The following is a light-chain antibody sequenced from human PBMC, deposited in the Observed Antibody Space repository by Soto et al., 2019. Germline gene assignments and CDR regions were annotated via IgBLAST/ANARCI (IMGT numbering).Light chain of an antibody. Sequence: THSPASAPASLGGPVSIICRASQSISSNYKMWYQKPPSPAHRLLNAAACRQASGVSNRCSSGASATDFPPTISRLQHEDFAVYYCQKYSSSGTFGQGTRLEIK. V-gene: IGKV3-20*01. J-gene: IGKJ5*01. CDR2: AAC. CDR3: QKYSSSGT. CDR1: QSISSNY.